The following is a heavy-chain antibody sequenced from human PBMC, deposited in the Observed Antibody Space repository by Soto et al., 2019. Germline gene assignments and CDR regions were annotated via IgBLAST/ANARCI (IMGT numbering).Heavy chain of an antibody. J-gene: IGHJ5*02. V-gene: IGHV1-18*04. Sequence: QVQLVQSGAEVKKPGASVKVSCKASGYTFTSYGISWVRQSPGHLLWWMGWISAYNGNTDYAQTLLGRFYMTTDTSKSTAYMELRSLISDDTAVYYCARKIHQQQLVNWFGLWGQGTLV. CDR3: ARKIHQQQLVNWFGL. CDR2: ISAYNGNT. CDR1: GYTFTSYG. D-gene: IGHD6-13*01.